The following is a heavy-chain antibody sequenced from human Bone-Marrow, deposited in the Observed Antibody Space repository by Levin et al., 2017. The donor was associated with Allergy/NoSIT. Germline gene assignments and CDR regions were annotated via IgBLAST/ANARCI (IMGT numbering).Heavy chain of an antibody. Sequence: PGGSLRLSCAASGFSFSGHAMSWIRQAPGKGLEWVSGISRDGGSTFYADSVKGRFTISRDNSKDMLYLQMNSLRAEDTAVYYCVKDRPGYPIDYWGQGTLVTVSS. D-gene: IGHD1-1*01. CDR2: ISRDGGST. CDR3: VKDRPGYPIDY. J-gene: IGHJ4*02. V-gene: IGHV3-23*01. CDR1: GFSFSGHA.